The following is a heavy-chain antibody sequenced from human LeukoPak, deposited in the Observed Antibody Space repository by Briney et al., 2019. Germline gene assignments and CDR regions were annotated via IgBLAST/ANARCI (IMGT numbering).Heavy chain of an antibody. D-gene: IGHD1-26*01. Sequence: SETLSLTCTVSGGSLSSGDYYCSWIRQPPGKGLEWIGYIYYTGSTYYNPSLKSRVTISADTSKNQFSLKLSSVTAADTAVYYCARRGWELAYFDYWGQGTLVTVSS. CDR1: GGSLSSGDYY. V-gene: IGHV4-30-4*01. J-gene: IGHJ4*02. CDR3: ARRGWELAYFDY. CDR2: IYYTGST.